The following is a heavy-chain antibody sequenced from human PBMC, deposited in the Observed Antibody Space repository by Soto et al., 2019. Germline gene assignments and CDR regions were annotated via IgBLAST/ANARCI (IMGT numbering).Heavy chain of an antibody. CDR3: ARGITMVRGVIDYYGMDV. Sequence: QVQLVQSGAEVKKPGSSVKVSCKASGGTFSSYAISWVRQAPGQGLEWMGGIIPIFGTANYAQKFQGRVTITADESPSTAYMELSSLRSEDTAVYYCARGITMVRGVIDYYGMDVWGQGTTVTVSS. V-gene: IGHV1-69*12. CDR2: IIPIFGTA. D-gene: IGHD3-10*01. CDR1: GGTFSSYA. J-gene: IGHJ6*02.